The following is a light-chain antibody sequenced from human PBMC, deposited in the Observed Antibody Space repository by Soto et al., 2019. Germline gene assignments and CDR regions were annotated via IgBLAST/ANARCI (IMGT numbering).Light chain of an antibody. CDR1: QDISGW. V-gene: IGKV1D-12*01. Sequence: DIQMTQSPSSVSASVGDRVTITCRASQDISGWLAWFQQKPGKAPNLLIYAASILQSGVPSRFSGSGSGTDFTLTITYLQPEDFAPYYCQQANSFPWTFGQGTKVEL. J-gene: IGKJ1*01. CDR2: AAS. CDR3: QQANSFPWT.